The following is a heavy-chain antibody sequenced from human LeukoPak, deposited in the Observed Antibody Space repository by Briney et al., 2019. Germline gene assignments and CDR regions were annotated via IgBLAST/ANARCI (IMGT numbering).Heavy chain of an antibody. J-gene: IGHJ3*02. V-gene: IGHV3-74*01. CDR1: GFTGPPFSSHW. CDR3: AKPLLRFLEWLLHHDAFDI. D-gene: IGHD3-3*01. Sequence: GGSLRLSCAASGFTGPPFSSHWIHWVRQAPGKGLMWVAHINGDGAMATYADSVEGRFTISRDNSKNTLYLQMNSLRAEDTAVYYCAKPLLRFLEWLLHHDAFDIWGQGTMVTVSS. CDR2: INGDGAMA.